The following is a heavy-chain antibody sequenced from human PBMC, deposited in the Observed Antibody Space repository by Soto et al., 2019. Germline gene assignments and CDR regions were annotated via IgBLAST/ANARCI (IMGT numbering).Heavy chain of an antibody. D-gene: IGHD3-10*01. Sequence: VQLVQSGAEVKQPASSVKVSCKASGYTFTNYGVTWVRQAPGQGLEWMGWINGDNGVTLYAQNVPAKATMTTDKSTRTSYMELRSLTSADTAVYYCARQGRDYNACTGGYSSYGMNVWGQGTTITVSS. V-gene: IGHV1-18*01. CDR3: ARQGRDYNACTGGYSSYGMNV. J-gene: IGHJ6*02. CDR2: INGDNGVT. CDR1: GYTFTNYG.